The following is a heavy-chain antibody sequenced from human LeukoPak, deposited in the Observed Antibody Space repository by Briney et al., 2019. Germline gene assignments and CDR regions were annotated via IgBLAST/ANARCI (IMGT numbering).Heavy chain of an antibody. Sequence: ASVKVSCKASGYTFTSYGISWVRQAPGQGLEWMGWISACNGNINYAQKLQGRVTMTTDTSTSTAYMELRSLRSDDTAVYYCARDPPGYYDSSGYSGYWGQGTLVTVSS. D-gene: IGHD3-22*01. CDR3: ARDPPGYYDSSGYSGY. CDR2: ISACNGNI. V-gene: IGHV1-18*01. CDR1: GYTFTSYG. J-gene: IGHJ4*02.